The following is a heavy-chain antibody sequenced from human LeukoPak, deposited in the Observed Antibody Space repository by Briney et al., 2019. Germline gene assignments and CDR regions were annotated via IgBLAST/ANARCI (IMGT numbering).Heavy chain of an antibody. CDR3: ARDGGIAAAEPFDY. D-gene: IGHD6-13*01. J-gene: IGHJ4*02. CDR2: IYYSGST. Sequence: SETLSLTCTVSGGSISSYYWSWIRQPPGKGREWIGYIYYSGSTNYNPSLKSRVTISVDTSKNQFSLKLSSVTAADTAVYYCARDGGIAAAEPFDYWGQGTLVTVSS. CDR1: GGSISSYY. V-gene: IGHV4-59*01.